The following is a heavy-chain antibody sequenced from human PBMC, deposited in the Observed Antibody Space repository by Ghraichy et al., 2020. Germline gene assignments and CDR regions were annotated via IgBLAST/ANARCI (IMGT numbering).Heavy chain of an antibody. J-gene: IGHJ4*02. D-gene: IGHD2-2*02. V-gene: IGHV4-39*01. CDR3: ASQRYYCSSTNCYTGDY. CDR1: GGSISSSFYY. CDR2: ISYSGST. Sequence: SETLSLTCTVSGGSISSSFYYWGWIRQPPGKGLEWIGSISYSGSTYYNPSLKSQVTISVDTSKNQFSLKLSSVTAADTAVYYCASQRYYCSSTNCYTGDYWGQGTLVTVSS.